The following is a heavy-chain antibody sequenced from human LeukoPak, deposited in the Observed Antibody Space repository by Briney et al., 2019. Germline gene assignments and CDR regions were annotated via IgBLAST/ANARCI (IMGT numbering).Heavy chain of an antibody. Sequence: SSETLSLTCTVSGGSISSYYWGWIRQPPGKGLEWIGYIYYSGRTKYNPSLQSRVTISVDTSKNQFSLKLSSVTAADTAVYYCARRRAEGGSNGHYNWSDPWGQGTLVTVSS. D-gene: IGHD6-13*01. J-gene: IGHJ5*02. CDR3: ARRRAEGGSNGHYNWSDP. CDR2: IYYSGRT. V-gene: IGHV4-59*08. CDR1: GGSISSYY.